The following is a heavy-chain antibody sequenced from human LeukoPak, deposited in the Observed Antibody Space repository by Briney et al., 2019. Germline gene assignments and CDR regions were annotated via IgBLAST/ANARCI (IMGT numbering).Heavy chain of an antibody. CDR2: ISGTSNAI. D-gene: IGHD3-16*01. V-gene: IGHV3-48*02. J-gene: IGHJ4*02. Sequence: GGSLRLSCAASGFTFSNYNMNWVRQAPGKGLEWVSYISGTSNAIDYADSVKGRFTISRDNAKNSLYLQMNSLRDEDTAVYYCARPMDGGYDSDYWGQGTLVTVSS. CDR3: ARPMDGGYDSDY. CDR1: GFTFSNYN.